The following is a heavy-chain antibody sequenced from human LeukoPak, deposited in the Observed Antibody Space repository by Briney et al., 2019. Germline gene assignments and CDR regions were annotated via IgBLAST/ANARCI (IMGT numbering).Heavy chain of an antibody. Sequence: GASVKVSCKASGYTFTGYHMHWVRQAPGQGLEWMGWINPNSGGTNYAQKFQGRVTMTRDTSISTAYMELSRLRSDDTAVYYCARGPGGYYDSSGYSGALDYWGQGTLVTVSS. D-gene: IGHD3-22*01. CDR2: INPNSGGT. J-gene: IGHJ4*02. CDR1: GYTFTGYH. V-gene: IGHV1-2*02. CDR3: ARGPGGYYDSSGYSGALDY.